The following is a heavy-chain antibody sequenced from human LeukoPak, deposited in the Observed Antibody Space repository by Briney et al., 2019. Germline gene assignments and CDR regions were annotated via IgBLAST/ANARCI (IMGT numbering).Heavy chain of an antibody. D-gene: IGHD3-10*01. CDR2: INTGGST. CDR1: GFTFSRYA. Sequence: GGSLRLSCAASGFTFSRYAMDWVRQAPGKGLEWVSVINTGGSTYYADSVKGRFTISRDNSKNTLYLQMNSLRAEDTAVYYCAREYYDSGSYLYGMDVWGQGTTVTVSS. CDR3: AREYYDSGSYLYGMDV. V-gene: IGHV3-53*01. J-gene: IGHJ6*02.